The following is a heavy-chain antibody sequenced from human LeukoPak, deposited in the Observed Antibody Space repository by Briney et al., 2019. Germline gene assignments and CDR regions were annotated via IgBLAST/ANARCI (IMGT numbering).Heavy chain of an antibody. CDR3: AKDPKDYYYMDV. CDR2: ISGSGGST. Sequence: GGSLRLSCAASGFTFSSYAMSWVRQAPGKGLEWVSAISGSGGSTYYADSVKGRFTISRDNSKNTLYLQMNSLRAEDAAVYYCAKDPKDYYYMDVWGKGTTVTVSS. CDR1: GFTFSSYA. J-gene: IGHJ6*03. V-gene: IGHV3-23*01.